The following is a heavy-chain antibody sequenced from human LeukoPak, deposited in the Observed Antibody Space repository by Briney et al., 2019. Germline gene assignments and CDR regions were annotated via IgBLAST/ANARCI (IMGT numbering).Heavy chain of an antibody. CDR3: ARDSPTDYYYYYMDV. V-gene: IGHV4-39*07. CDR1: GGSISSSSYY. J-gene: IGHJ6*03. Sequence: SETLSLTCTVSGGSISSSSYYWGWIRQPPGKGLEWIGSIYYSGSTYYNPSLKSRVTISVDTSKNQFSLKLSSVTAADTAVYYRARDSPTDYYYYYMDVWGKGTTVTVSS. CDR2: IYYSGST.